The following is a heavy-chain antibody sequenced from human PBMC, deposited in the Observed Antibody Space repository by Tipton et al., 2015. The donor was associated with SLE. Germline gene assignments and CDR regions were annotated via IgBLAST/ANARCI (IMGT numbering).Heavy chain of an antibody. CDR2: IYYSGST. J-gene: IGHJ4*02. CDR1: GGSISSGSYY. V-gene: IGHV4-39*07. D-gene: IGHD2-2*02. CDR3: ASKSAVVPAAISSLDFDY. Sequence: TLSLTCTVSGGSISSGSYYWGWIRQPPGKGLEWIGSIYYSGSTHYNPSLKSRVTISVDTSKNQFSLKLSSVTAADTAVYYCASKSAVVPAAISSLDFDYWGQGTLVTVSS.